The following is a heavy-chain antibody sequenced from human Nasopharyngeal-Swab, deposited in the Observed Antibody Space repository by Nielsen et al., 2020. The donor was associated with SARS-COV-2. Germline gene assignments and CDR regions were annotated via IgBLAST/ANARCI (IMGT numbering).Heavy chain of an antibody. CDR1: GFTFSSYN. D-gene: IGHD2-8*01. Sequence: GGSLRLSCAASGFTFSSYNMNWVRQAPGKGLEWVSSITTSSSYIYYAGSVKGRFTIFRDNAKNSLYLQMNSLRAEDTAVYYCARDQNGYWGQGILVTVSS. CDR3: ARDQNGY. V-gene: IGHV3-21*06. J-gene: IGHJ4*02. CDR2: ITTSSSYI.